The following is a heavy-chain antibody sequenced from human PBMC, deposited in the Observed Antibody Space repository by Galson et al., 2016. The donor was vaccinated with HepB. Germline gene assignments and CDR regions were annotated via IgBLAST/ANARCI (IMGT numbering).Heavy chain of an antibody. Sequence: SVKVSCKASGYTFTSFDIHWVRQASGQGLEWMGWMNPNNGDTGYAPDFQDRVTMTRSTSFNTAYMELSRLRYEDSAVYYCAREYFDSSGLAAFDLWGQGTMVTVSS. V-gene: IGHV1-8*02. CDR3: AREYFDSSGLAAFDL. D-gene: IGHD3-22*01. CDR1: GYTFTSFD. J-gene: IGHJ3*01. CDR2: MNPNNGDT.